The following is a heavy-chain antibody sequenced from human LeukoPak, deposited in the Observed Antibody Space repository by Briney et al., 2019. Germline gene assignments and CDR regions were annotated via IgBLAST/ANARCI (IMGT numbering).Heavy chain of an antibody. J-gene: IGHJ4*02. V-gene: IGHV3-48*04. CDR1: GFTFSSYS. CDR2: ISSSSSTI. D-gene: IGHD3-16*02. Sequence: GGSLRLSCAASGFTFSSYSMNWVRQAPGKGLEWVSYISSSSSTIYYADSVKGRFTISRDNSKNTLYLHMNSLKTEDTAMYYCAKGLIEDLRLGELSSIWGQGTLVTVSS. CDR3: AKGLIEDLRLGELSSI.